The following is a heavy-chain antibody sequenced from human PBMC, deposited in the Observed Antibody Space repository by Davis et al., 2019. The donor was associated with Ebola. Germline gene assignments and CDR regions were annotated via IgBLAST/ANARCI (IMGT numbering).Heavy chain of an antibody. V-gene: IGHV3-48*02. CDR3: ARQALLDY. CDR1: GFTFGSYS. CDR2: ISSSSSTV. Sequence: GESLKISCAASGFTFGSYSMNWVRQAPGKGLEWVSYISSSSSTVFYADSVKGRFTISRDNAQNSLYLQMNSLRDEDTAVYYCARQALLDYWGQGTLVTVSS. J-gene: IGHJ4*02.